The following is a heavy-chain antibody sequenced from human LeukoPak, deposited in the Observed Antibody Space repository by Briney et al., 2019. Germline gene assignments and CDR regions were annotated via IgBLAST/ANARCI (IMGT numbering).Heavy chain of an antibody. CDR3: ARDRRGTYGGTGSAFDI. V-gene: IGHV3-53*01. D-gene: IGHD1-26*01. Sequence: GGSLRLSCAASGFTFRTYEMNWVRQAPGKGLEWVSVIYSGGNTYYVDSVKGRFTISRDNSKNTLYLQMNSLRAEDTAVYYCARDRRGTYGGTGSAFDIWGQGTMVTVSS. J-gene: IGHJ3*02. CDR2: IYSGGNT. CDR1: GFTFRTYE.